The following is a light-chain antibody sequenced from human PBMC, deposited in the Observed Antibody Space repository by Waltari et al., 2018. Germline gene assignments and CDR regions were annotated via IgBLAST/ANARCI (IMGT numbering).Light chain of an antibody. V-gene: IGKV3-20*01. CDR1: QSVASSY. J-gene: IGKJ2*01. CDR2: DSS. CDR3: QQYDEWPFT. Sequence: EIVLTQSPGTLSLSPGETATLSCRASQSVASSYLAWYQHKPGQPPTLLIYDSSIRATGVPDRFSGTGSGTDFTLTISSLQSEDFAVYYCQQYDEWPFTFGQGTKVDFK.